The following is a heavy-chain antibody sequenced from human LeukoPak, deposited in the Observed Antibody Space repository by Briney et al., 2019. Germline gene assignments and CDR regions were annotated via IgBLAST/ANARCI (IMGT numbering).Heavy chain of an antibody. V-gene: IGHV1-18*01. J-gene: IGHJ3*02. Sequence: ASVKVSCKASGYTFTSYGISWVRQAPGQGVEWMGWISAYNGNTNYAQKLQGRVTMTTDTSTSTAYMELRSLRSDDTAVYYCARGVRRYFDWLAPEDAFDIWGQGTMVTVSS. CDR2: ISAYNGNT. D-gene: IGHD3-9*01. CDR3: ARGVRRYFDWLAPEDAFDI. CDR1: GYTFTSYG.